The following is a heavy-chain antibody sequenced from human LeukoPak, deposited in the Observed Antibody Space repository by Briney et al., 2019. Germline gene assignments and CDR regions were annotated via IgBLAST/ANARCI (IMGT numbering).Heavy chain of an antibody. CDR1: GFTFSSYW. CDR3: AQEFNHEQWFFDI. Sequence: GGSLRLSCAASGFTFSSYWMSWVRQAPGKGLEWVAVVSTDGTIKYYADSMKGRFTVSRDNSKNTVDLQMNSLRVEDTALYFCAQEFNHEQWFFDIWGRGTLVTVSS. CDR2: VSTDGTIK. V-gene: IGHV3-30*18. J-gene: IGHJ2*01. D-gene: IGHD3-22*01.